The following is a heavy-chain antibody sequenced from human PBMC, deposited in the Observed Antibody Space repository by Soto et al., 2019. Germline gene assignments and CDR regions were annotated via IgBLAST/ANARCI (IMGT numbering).Heavy chain of an antibody. CDR1: GGSFTSNNW. D-gene: IGHD1-7*01. V-gene: IGHV4-4*02. CDR2: IYRTGST. Sequence: QVQLQESGPGLVKPSGTLSLTCAVSGGSFTSNNWWTWVRQPPGQGLEWIGEIYRTGSTNYNPSLKSRVTISLDKSENQVSLKVTSLTAADTAVYYCASRDPGTSVDYWGQVPLVTVSS. CDR3: ASRDPGTSVDY. J-gene: IGHJ4*02.